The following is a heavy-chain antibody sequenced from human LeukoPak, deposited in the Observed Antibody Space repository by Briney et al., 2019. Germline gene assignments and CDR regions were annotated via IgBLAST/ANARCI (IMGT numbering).Heavy chain of an antibody. J-gene: IGHJ4*02. CDR1: GGSFSGYY. CDR3: ARNRVMAAAGTDFDY. Sequence: SETLSLTCAVYGGSFSGYYWSWIRQPPGKGLEWIREINHSGSTNYNPSLKSRVTISVDTSKNQFSLKLSSVTAADTAVYYCARNRVMAAAGTDFDYWGQGTLVTVSS. V-gene: IGHV4-34*01. D-gene: IGHD6-13*01. CDR2: INHSGST.